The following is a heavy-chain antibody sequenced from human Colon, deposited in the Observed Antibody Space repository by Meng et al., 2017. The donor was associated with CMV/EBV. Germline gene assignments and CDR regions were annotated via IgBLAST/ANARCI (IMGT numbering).Heavy chain of an antibody. D-gene: IGHD1-26*01. Sequence: GESLKISCAASGFTFSDYIMNWVRQAPGKGLEWVSSISATSTYIYYADSVKGRFTISRDNGKNLVYLQMNSLRAEDTAVYYCARRGIGRDYWGQGTLVTVSS. CDR1: GFTFSDYI. CDR2: ISATSTYI. V-gene: IGHV3-21*06. J-gene: IGHJ4*02. CDR3: ARRGIGRDY.